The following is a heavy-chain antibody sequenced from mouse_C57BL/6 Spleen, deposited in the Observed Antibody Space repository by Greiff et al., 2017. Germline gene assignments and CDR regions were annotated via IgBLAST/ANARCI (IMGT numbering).Heavy chain of an antibody. Sequence: QVQLQQPGAELVRPGSSVKLSCKASGYTFTSYWMHWVKQRPIQGLEWIGNIDPSDSETHYNQKFKDKATLTVDKSSITAYMQLSSLTSEDSAVYYCARGEIYDGPSYAMDYWGQGTSVTVSS. V-gene: IGHV1-52*01. D-gene: IGHD2-3*01. CDR2: IDPSDSET. J-gene: IGHJ4*01. CDR3: ARGEIYDGPSYAMDY. CDR1: GYTFTSYW.